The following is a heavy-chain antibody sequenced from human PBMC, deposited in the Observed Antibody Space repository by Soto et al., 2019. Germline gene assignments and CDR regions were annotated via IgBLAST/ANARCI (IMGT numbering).Heavy chain of an antibody. CDR2: IIPIFGTA. Sequence: QVQLVQSGAEVKKPGSSVKVSCKASGGTFSSYAISWVRQAPGQGLEWMGGIIPIFGTANYAQKFQGRVTITADEPTSTAYMELSSLRSEDTAVYYCARVPARYCSGGSCEGSYFDYWGQGTLVTVSS. J-gene: IGHJ4*02. D-gene: IGHD2-15*01. V-gene: IGHV1-69*01. CDR1: GGTFSSYA. CDR3: ARVPARYCSGGSCEGSYFDY.